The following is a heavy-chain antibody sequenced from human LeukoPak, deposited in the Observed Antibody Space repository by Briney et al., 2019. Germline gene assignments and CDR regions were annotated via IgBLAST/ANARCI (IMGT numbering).Heavy chain of an antibody. CDR3: TTDPLRRSMAPAY. CDR2: IKSYADGGAT. J-gene: IGHJ4*02. CDR1: GLTFSSVW. D-gene: IGHD5-24*01. Sequence: GGSLRLSCAASGLTFSSVWMSWVRQAPGKGLEWVGRIKSYADGGATQYAAPVRGRFTVSRDDSKSTLYLQMSSLNTEDTAMYYCTTDPLRRSMAPAYWGQGTLVTVSS. V-gene: IGHV3-15*01.